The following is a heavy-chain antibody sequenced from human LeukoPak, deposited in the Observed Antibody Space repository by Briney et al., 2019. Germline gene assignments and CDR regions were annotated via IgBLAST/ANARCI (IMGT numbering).Heavy chain of an antibody. V-gene: IGHV1-2*02. CDR1: GYTFTGYY. D-gene: IGHD2-15*01. CDR2: INPNSGGT. CDR3: AGYCSGGSYYRDDAFDI. Sequence: ASVKVSCKASGYTFTGYYMHWVRQAPGQGLEWMGWINPNSGGTNYAQKFQGRVTMTRDTSISTAYMELSRLRSDDTAVDYCAGYCSGGSYYRDDAFDIWGQGTMVTVSS. J-gene: IGHJ3*02.